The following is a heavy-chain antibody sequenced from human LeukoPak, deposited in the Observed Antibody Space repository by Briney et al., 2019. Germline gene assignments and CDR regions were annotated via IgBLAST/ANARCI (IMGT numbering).Heavy chain of an antibody. CDR3: AKQPYNYYYLDV. CDR1: GFTFSSYA. Sequence: GGSLRLSCAASGFTFSSYAMSWVRQAPGKGLEWVSAISGSGGSTYYADSVKGRFTISRDNSKYMLFLHMNSLRAEDTAIYYCAKQPYNYYYLDVWGKGTTVTVSS. J-gene: IGHJ6*03. V-gene: IGHV3-23*01. D-gene: IGHD1-14*01. CDR2: ISGSGGST.